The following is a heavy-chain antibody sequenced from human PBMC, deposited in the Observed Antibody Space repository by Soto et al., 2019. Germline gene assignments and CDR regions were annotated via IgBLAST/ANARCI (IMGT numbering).Heavy chain of an antibody. CDR2: IYWDDSK. V-gene: IGHV2-5*02. J-gene: IGHJ4*02. D-gene: IGHD3-9*01. Sequence: QITLKESGPTLVRPTQTLTLTCAFSGFSLSTSGVGVGWIRQPPGKALEWLAVIYWDDSKHYSPSLRSRLTITKDTSKNQVVLTMTNMDPMDTGKYYCAHKGPEDWPLDYWGQGHLVTVSS. CDR3: AHKGPEDWPLDY. CDR1: GFSLSTSGVG.